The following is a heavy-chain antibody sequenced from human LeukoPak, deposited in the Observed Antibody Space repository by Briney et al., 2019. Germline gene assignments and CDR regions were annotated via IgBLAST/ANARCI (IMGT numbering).Heavy chain of an antibody. D-gene: IGHD6-13*01. Sequence: PSETLSLTCTVSGGSISSYYWSWIRQPAGKGLEWIGRIYTSGSTNNNPSLKSRVTMSVDTSKNQFSLKLSSVTAADTAVYYCARAGNPYTGYSSSWYYYYYMDVWGKGTTVTVSS. V-gene: IGHV4-4*07. CDR1: GGSISSYY. CDR2: IYTSGST. CDR3: ARAGNPYTGYSSSWYYYYYMDV. J-gene: IGHJ6*03.